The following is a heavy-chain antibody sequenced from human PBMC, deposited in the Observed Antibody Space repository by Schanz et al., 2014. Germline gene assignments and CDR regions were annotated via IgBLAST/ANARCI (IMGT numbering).Heavy chain of an antibody. Sequence: EVQLLESGGGLVQPGGSLRLSCIGSGFTFSNYSMNWVRQAPGKGLEWVSSISSSSSYISYADSVKGRFTISRDNAKNSLYLQMNSLRAEDTAVYYCARPSDSSWYMDVWGKGTTVTVSS. D-gene: IGHD2-21*02. CDR1: GFTFSNYS. CDR3: ARPSDSSWYMDV. CDR2: ISSSSSYI. J-gene: IGHJ6*03. V-gene: IGHV3-21*01.